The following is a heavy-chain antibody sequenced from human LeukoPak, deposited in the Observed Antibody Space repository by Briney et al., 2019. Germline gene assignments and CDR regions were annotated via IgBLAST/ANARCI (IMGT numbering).Heavy chain of an antibody. CDR3: ARSTGHQLLYADWFDP. CDR1: GYTFTSYD. Sequence: GASVKVSCKASGYTFTSYDINWVRQAPGQGLEWMGWISAYNGNTNYAQKLQGRVTMTTDTSTSTAYMELRSLRSDDTAVYYCARSTGHQLLYADWFDPWGQGTLVTVSS. J-gene: IGHJ5*02. D-gene: IGHD2-2*02. V-gene: IGHV1-18*01. CDR2: ISAYNGNT.